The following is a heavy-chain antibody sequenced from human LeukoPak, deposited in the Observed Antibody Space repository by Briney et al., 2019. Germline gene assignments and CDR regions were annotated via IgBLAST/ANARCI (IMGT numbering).Heavy chain of an antibody. CDR2: ISSSSSYI. V-gene: IGHV3-21*01. D-gene: IGHD3-16*02. CDR3: ARNKAGPIDYYYYGMDV. J-gene: IGHJ6*02. CDR1: GFTFSSYS. Sequence: GGSLRLSCAASGFTFSSYSMNWVRQAPGKGLEWVSSISSSSSYIYYADSVKGRFTISRDNAKNSLYLQMNSLRAEDTAVYYCARNKAGPIDYYYYGMDVWGQGTTVTVYS.